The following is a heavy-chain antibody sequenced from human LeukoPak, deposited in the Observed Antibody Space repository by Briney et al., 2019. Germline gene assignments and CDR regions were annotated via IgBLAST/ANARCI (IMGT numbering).Heavy chain of an antibody. D-gene: IGHD5-12*01. CDR1: GFTVSSNY. V-gene: IGHV3-53*01. CDR3: ARDLKWPYWYFDL. Sequence: GGSLRLSCAASGFTVSSNYMSWVRQAPGKGLEWVSVIYSGGSTYYADSVKGRFTISRDNSKNTLYLQMNSLRAEDTAVYYCARDLKWPYWYFDLWGRGTLVTVPS. J-gene: IGHJ2*01. CDR2: IYSGGST.